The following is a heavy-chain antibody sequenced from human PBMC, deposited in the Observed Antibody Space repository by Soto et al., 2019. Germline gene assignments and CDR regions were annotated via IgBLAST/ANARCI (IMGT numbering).Heavy chain of an antibody. CDR1: GGTFSSYA. CDR2: IIPIFGTA. V-gene: IGHV1-69*13. Sequence: SSVKVSCKASGGTFSSYAISWVRQTPGQGLEWMGGIIPIFGTANYAQKFQGRVTITADESTSTAYMELSSLRSEDTAVYYCARDEAPYDSSVYNPFLYYYGMDVWGQATTVTVSS. D-gene: IGHD3-22*01. J-gene: IGHJ6*02. CDR3: ARDEAPYDSSVYNPFLYYYGMDV.